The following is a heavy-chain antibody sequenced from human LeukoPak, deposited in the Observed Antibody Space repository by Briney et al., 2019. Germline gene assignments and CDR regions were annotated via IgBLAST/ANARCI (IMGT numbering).Heavy chain of an antibody. CDR1: GYNFTNYW. D-gene: IGHD3-22*01. V-gene: IGHV5-51*01. CDR2: IYPGDSDT. CDR3: ARQAHYYDSSLGY. J-gene: IGHJ4*02. Sequence: GESLKISCKGSGYNFTNYWIGWVRQMPGKGLEWMGIIYPGDSDTRYSPSFQGQVTISADKSISTAYLQWSSLKASDTAMYYCARQAHYYDSSLGYWGQGTLVTVSS.